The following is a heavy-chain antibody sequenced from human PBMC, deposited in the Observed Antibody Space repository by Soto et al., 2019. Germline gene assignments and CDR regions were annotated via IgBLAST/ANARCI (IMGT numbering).Heavy chain of an antibody. Sequence: PSETLSLTCTVSGGSISSYYWSWIRQPPGKGLEWIGYIYYSGSTNYNPSLKSRVTISVDTSKNQFSLKLSSVTAADTAVYYCARLEGGAVAGTGAFDIWGQGTMVTVSS. CDR1: GGSISSYY. V-gene: IGHV4-59*01. J-gene: IGHJ3*02. CDR2: IYYSGST. CDR3: ARLEGGAVAGTGAFDI. D-gene: IGHD6-19*01.